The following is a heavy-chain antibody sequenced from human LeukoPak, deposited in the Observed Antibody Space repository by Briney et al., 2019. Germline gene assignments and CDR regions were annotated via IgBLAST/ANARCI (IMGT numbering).Heavy chain of an antibody. V-gene: IGHV3-30*14. CDR1: GFTFSSYA. Sequence: PGGSLRLSCAASGFTFSSYAMHWVRQAPGKGLEWVAVISYDGSNKYYADSVKGRFTISRDNSKNTLYLQMNSLRAEDTAVYYCASGRIRYSYYFDYWGQGTLVTVSS. J-gene: IGHJ4*02. CDR2: ISYDGSNK. CDR3: ASGRIRYSYYFDY. D-gene: IGHD2-15*01.